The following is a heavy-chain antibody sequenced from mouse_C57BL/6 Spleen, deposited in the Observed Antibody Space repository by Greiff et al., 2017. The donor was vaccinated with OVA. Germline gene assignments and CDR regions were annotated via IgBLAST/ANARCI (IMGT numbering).Heavy chain of an antibody. D-gene: IGHD1-1*01. CDR1: GYTFTSYW. CDR3: ATYYGSSEGYFDV. CDR2: IDPSDSYT. Sequence: VQLQQSGAELVMPGASVKLSCKASGYTFTSYWMHWVKQRPGQGLEWIGEIDPSDSYTNYNQKFKGKSTLTVDKSSSTAYMQLSSLTSEDSAVYYCATYYGSSEGYFDVWGTGTTVTVSS. J-gene: IGHJ1*03. V-gene: IGHV1-69*01.